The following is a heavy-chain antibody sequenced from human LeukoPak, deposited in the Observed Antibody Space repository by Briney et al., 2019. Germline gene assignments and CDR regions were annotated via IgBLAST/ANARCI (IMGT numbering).Heavy chain of an antibody. CDR2: INPNSGGA. Sequence: VGSLNASSEPSGYTSTGYYMHWVRHAPGQGRGWMGWINPNSGGAIDAQKCQGRFTMTRDTSISTAYMELRRLRSDDTAVYYCARAPANYDYVWGSYREYYFDYWGQGTLVTVSS. V-gene: IGHV1-2*02. J-gene: IGHJ4*02. CDR1: GYTSTGYY. CDR3: ARAPANYDYVWGSYREYYFDY. D-gene: IGHD3-16*01.